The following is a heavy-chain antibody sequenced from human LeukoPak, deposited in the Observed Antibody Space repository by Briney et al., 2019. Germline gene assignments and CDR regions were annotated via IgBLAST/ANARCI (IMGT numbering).Heavy chain of an antibody. CDR2: ISSSSSYT. D-gene: IGHD6-25*01. CDR3: ARVSGRSSGWLDY. CDR1: GFTFSDYY. J-gene: IGHJ4*02. V-gene: IGHV3-11*06. Sequence: PGGSLRLSCAASGFTFSDYYMSWIRQAPGKGLEWVSYISSSSSYTNYADSVKGRFTISRDNAKNSLYLQMNSLRAEDTAVYYCARVSGRSSGWLDYWGQGTLVTVSS.